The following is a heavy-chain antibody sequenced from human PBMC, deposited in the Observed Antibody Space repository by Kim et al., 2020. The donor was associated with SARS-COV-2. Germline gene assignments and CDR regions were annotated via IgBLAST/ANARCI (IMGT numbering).Heavy chain of an antibody. J-gene: IGHJ5*02. CDR1: GASIIGCDCH. V-gene: IGHV4-30-4*01. CDR3: ARLKGRLAKRSWFDP. D-gene: IGHD2-15*01. CDR2: ISNRGEA. Sequence: SETLSLTCSVTGASIIGCDCHWTWIRQAPETGLQGMGHISNRGEASYRWSLKSRMAISMDSSQNLFSLTLTSVTVAATALFFCARLKGRLAKRSWFDPCGQGPLVSVSA.